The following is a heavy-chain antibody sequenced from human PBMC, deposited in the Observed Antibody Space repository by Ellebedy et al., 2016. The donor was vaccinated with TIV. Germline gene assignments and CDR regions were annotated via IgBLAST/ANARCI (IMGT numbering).Heavy chain of an antibody. Sequence: ASVKVSXXASGYTFTSYHISWVRQAPGQGLEWVGWISPYSGNTNYAQNIQGRVTMTTDTSTSTAYMGLKSLRFDDTAVYYCARGGPYYDSGGYIYYFDYWGQGTLVTVSS. CDR2: ISPYSGNT. V-gene: IGHV1-18*01. J-gene: IGHJ4*02. D-gene: IGHD3-22*01. CDR3: ARGGPYYDSGGYIYYFDY. CDR1: GYTFTSYH.